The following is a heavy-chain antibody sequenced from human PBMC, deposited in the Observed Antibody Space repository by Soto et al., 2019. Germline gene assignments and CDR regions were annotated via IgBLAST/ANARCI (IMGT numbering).Heavy chain of an antibody. CDR2: IIPILGIA. CDR1: GGTFSSYT. CDR3: ARDLPPVDY. V-gene: IGHV1-69*04. J-gene: IGHJ4*02. Sequence: SVKVSCKASGGTFSSYTISWVRQAPGQGLEWMGRIIPILGIANYAQKFQGRVTMTTDTSTSTAYMELRSLRSDDTAVYYCARDLPPVDYWGQGTLVTVSS.